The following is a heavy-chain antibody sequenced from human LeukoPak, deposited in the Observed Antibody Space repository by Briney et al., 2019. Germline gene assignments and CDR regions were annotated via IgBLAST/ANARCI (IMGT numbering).Heavy chain of an antibody. Sequence: GGSLRLSCAASGFTFSSYEMNWVRQAPGKGLEWVSYISSSGSPIYYADSVKGRFTISRDNAKNSLYLQMNSLRAGDTAIYYCARDTPNPALIGPDYWGQGTLVTVSS. J-gene: IGHJ4*02. D-gene: IGHD3-16*01. CDR1: GFTFSSYE. CDR3: ARDTPNPALIGPDY. CDR2: ISSSGSPI. V-gene: IGHV3-48*03.